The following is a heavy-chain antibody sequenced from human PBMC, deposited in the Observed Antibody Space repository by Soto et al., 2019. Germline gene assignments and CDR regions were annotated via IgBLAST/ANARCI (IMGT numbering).Heavy chain of an antibody. D-gene: IGHD1-1*01. CDR1: GFTFSSHW. V-gene: IGHV3-7*01. CDR2: INEDGSEK. J-gene: IGHJ4*01. CDR3: ARVDNPEY. Sequence: EVQLVESGGGLVQPGGSLRLSCAASGFTFSSHWMTWVRQAPGKGLEWVANINEDGSEKYYMDSVKGRFTISRDDAKNSLYLQMSSLRAEDTAVLYCARVDNPEYWRQGTLLTVSS.